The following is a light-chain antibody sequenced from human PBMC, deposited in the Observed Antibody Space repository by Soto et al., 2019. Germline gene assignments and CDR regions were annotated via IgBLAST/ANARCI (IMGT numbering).Light chain of an antibody. CDR2: GAS. CDR1: QSVSSN. J-gene: IGKJ4*01. CDR3: QQYNKWPPVT. Sequence: EIVMTQSPATLSVSPGERATLSCRASQSVSSNLAWYQQKSGQAPRLLIHGASTRATGIPARFSGSGSGTEFTLTISSLQSEDFAVYYCQQYNKWPPVTFGGGTKVDIK. V-gene: IGKV3-15*01.